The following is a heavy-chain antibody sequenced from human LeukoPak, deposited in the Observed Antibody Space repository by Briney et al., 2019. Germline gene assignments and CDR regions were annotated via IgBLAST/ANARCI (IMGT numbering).Heavy chain of an antibody. Sequence: SETLSLTCTVSGGSISSYYWSWIRQPPGKGLEWIGYIYYSGSTNYNPSLKSRVTISVDTSKNQFSLKLSSVTAADTAVYYCARDFGGIAAAGTEYYFDYWGQGTLVTVSS. CDR3: ARDFGGIAAAGTEYYFDY. D-gene: IGHD6-13*01. CDR2: IYYSGST. V-gene: IGHV4-59*12. CDR1: GGSISSYY. J-gene: IGHJ4*02.